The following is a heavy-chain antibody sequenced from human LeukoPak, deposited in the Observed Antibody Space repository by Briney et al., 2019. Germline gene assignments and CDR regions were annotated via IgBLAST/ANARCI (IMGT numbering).Heavy chain of an antibody. J-gene: IGHJ6*02. CDR2: INHSGST. D-gene: IGHD3-3*01. CDR1: GGSFSGYY. CDR3: ARGTLRFLEWLAIGPDYYYGMDV. V-gene: IGHV4-34*01. Sequence: SETLSLACAVYGGSFSGYYWGWIRQPPGKGLEWIGEINHSGSTNYNPSLKSRVTISVDTSKNQFSLKLSSVTAADTAVYYCARGTLRFLEWLAIGPDYYYGMDVWGQGTTVTVSS.